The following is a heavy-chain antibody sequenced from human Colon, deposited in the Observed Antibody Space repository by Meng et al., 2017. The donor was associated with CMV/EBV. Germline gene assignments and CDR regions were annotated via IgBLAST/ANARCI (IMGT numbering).Heavy chain of an antibody. Sequence: VSGDSINSSNYFWSWIRQPPGKGLDWIGYIHDSGSTYYNPSLKSRVFISLGTSKNQFSLRLNSVTAADTAVYYCARAYSYDGSSFDYWGQGTLVTVSS. D-gene: IGHD3-22*01. V-gene: IGHV4-30-4*01. J-gene: IGHJ4*02. CDR2: IHDSGST. CDR3: ARAYSYDGSSFDY. CDR1: GDSINSSNYF.